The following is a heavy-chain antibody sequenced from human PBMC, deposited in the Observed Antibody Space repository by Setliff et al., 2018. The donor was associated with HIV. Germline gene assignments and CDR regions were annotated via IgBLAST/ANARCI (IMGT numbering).Heavy chain of an antibody. CDR1: GYTLTSNY. Sequence: ASVKVSCKASGYTLTSNYMHWVRQAPGQGLEWMGIVNPSDGSTIYAQKFQGRVTMTRDTSTSTVYMELSSLTSEDTAVYFCAIEYPRVAGPTPYYFDYWGQGTLVTVSS. J-gene: IGHJ4*02. D-gene: IGHD2-15*01. V-gene: IGHV1-46*01. CDR2: VNPSDGST. CDR3: AIEYPRVAGPTPYYFDY.